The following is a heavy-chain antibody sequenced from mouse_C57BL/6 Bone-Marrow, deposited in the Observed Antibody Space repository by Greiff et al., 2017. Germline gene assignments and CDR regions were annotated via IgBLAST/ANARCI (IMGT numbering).Heavy chain of an antibody. J-gene: IGHJ4*01. CDR1: GFTFSSYG. D-gene: IGHD2-3*01. V-gene: IGHV5-6*01. Sequence: EVNVVESGGDLVKPGGSLKLSCAAPGFTFSSYGMSWVRQTPDKRLEWVATISSGGSYTYYPDSVKGRFTISRDNAKNTLYLQMSSLKSEDTAMYYCARKGNYDGYFFYAMDYWGQGTSVTVSS. CDR3: ARKGNYDGYFFYAMDY. CDR2: ISSGGSYT.